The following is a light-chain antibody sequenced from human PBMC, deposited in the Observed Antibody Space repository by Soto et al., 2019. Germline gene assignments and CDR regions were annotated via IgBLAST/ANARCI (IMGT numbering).Light chain of an antibody. CDR2: HTS. J-gene: IGKJ5*01. CDR3: QLRNSLPIT. V-gene: IGKV3-11*01. CDR1: PCVRRS. Sequence: IMLKLSLVTVSLSPRERASLYCRASPCVRRSLAWYRQRPGQPPRLLIYHTSNRAAGPPARFSGSGFGTDFSLNINHLQPEDFAVYEYQLRNSLPITFAQGTRQE.